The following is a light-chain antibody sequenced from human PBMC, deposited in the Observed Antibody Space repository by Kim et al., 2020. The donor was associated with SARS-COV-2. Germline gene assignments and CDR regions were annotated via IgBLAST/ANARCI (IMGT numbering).Light chain of an antibody. CDR1: QGISSY. CDR2: AAS. J-gene: IGKJ1*01. V-gene: IGKV1-9*01. Sequence: PASVEDRVTNACRASQGISSYLAWYQQKPGKAPKLLIYAASTLESGVPSRFSGSGSGTDFTLTISSLQPEDFATYYCQQLNSYRTFGQGTKVDIK. CDR3: QQLNSYRT.